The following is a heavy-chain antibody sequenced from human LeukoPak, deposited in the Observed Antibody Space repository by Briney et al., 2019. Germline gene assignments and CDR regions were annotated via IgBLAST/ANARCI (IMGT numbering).Heavy chain of an antibody. V-gene: IGHV3-23*01. CDR1: GFTFNNYG. Sequence: GGSLRLSCAASGFTFNNYGMSWVRQAPGKGLEWVSTITGSGTTTYYADSVKGRFTISRYNSKNTLYLQINILRAEDTAVYYKAGGGFGEAYYYYYYMDVWGKGTTVTVSS. CDR3: AGGGFGEAYYYYYYMDV. D-gene: IGHD3-10*01. CDR2: ITGSGTTT. J-gene: IGHJ6*03.